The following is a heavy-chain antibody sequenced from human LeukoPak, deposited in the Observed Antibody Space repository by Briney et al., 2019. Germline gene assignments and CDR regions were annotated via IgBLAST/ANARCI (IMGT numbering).Heavy chain of an antibody. CDR1: GFTFSSYW. V-gene: IGHV3-7*01. D-gene: IGHD1-26*01. CDR3: ARKLKWELPYYHYYGMDV. J-gene: IGHJ6*02. Sequence: GGSLRLSCAASGFTFSSYWMSWVRQAPGKGLEWVANIKQDGSEKYYVDSAKGRFTISRDNAKNSLYLQMNSLRAEDTAVYYCARKLKWELPYYHYYGMDVWGQGTTVTVSS. CDR2: IKQDGSEK.